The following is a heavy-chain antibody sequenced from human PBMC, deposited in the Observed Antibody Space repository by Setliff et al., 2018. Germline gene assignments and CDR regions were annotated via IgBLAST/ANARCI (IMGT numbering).Heavy chain of an antibody. CDR3: ARSGDYALKD. V-gene: IGHV4-34*12. J-gene: IGHJ4*02. D-gene: IGHD4-17*01. Sequence: SETLSLTCAVYGGSFSGYYWSWIRQPPGKRLEWIGEIIHSGSTNYNPSLKSRVTISVDTSKNQFSLKLSSVTAADTAVYYCARSGDYALKDWGQGTLVTVSS. CDR1: GGSFSGYY. CDR2: IIHSGST.